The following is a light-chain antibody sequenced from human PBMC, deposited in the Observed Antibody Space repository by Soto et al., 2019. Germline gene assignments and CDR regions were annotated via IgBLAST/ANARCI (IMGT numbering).Light chain of an antibody. J-gene: IGKJ1*01. CDR2: KIS. V-gene: IGKV2-24*01. Sequence: DIVMTQTPLSAPVTLGQPASISCRSSQSVVHSDGNTYLSWLQQSPGQPPRRLIYKISNRFSGVPDRFSGSRAGTDFTLKISRVEAEDVGIYYCVQLTQFPGTFGQATKVEI. CDR1: QSVVHSDGNTY. CDR3: VQLTQFPGT.